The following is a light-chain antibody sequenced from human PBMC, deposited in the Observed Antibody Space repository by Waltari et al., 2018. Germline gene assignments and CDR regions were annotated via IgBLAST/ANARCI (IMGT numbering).Light chain of an antibody. Sequence: SCRASQSISKYVAWYQQKPGQAPRLLIYETSRRATGIPDRFSGSGSGTDFSLTISRLEPEDFAVYYCQKYERLPATFGQGTKVEFK. CDR3: QKYERLPAT. CDR2: ETS. CDR1: QSISKY. J-gene: IGKJ1*01. V-gene: IGKV3-20*01.